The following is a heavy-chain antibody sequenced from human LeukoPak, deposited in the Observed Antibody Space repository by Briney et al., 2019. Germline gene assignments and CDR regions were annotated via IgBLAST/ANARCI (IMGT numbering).Heavy chain of an antibody. D-gene: IGHD3-10*01. CDR2: ISGSGGST. Sequence: PGGSLRLSCAASGFTFTSYSMNWVRQAPGKGLEWVSTISGSGGSTYYADSVKGRFTISRDNSKNTLYLQMNSLRAEDTAVYYCAKGEGNYYGSGSPWTFDYWGQGTLVTVSS. V-gene: IGHV3-23*01. CDR1: GFTFTSYS. CDR3: AKGEGNYYGSGSPWTFDY. J-gene: IGHJ4*02.